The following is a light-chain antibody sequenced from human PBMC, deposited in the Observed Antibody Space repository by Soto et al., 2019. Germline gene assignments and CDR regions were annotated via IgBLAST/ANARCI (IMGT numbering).Light chain of an antibody. J-gene: IGLJ3*02. V-gene: IGLV4-69*01. CDR1: SGHSSYA. Sequence: QPVLTQSPSASASLGASVKLTCTLSSGHSSYAIAWHQQQPEKGPRYLMKLNSDGSHSKGDGIPDRFSGSSSGAERYLTISSRQSEDEADYYCQTWGTGDWVFGGGTQLTVL. CDR3: QTWGTGDWV. CDR2: LNSDGSH.